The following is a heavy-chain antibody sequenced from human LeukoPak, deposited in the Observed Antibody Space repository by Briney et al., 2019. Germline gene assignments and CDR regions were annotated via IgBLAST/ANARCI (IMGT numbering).Heavy chain of an antibody. CDR1: GGSISSSSYY. CDR2: IYYSGST. CDR3: ARRPRSFSGSYFDY. J-gene: IGHJ4*02. D-gene: IGHD3-10*01. V-gene: IGHV4-39*01. Sequence: SETLSLTCTVSGGSISSSSYYWGWIRQPPGKGLEWIGSIYYSGSTYYNPSLKSRVTISVDTSKNQFSLKLSSVTAADTAAYYCARRPRSFSGSYFDYWGQGTLVTVSS.